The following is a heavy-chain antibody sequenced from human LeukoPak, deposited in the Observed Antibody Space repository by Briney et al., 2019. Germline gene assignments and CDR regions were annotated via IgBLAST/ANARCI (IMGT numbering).Heavy chain of an antibody. J-gene: IGHJ4*02. CDR3: ARDSYGSHY. V-gene: IGHV1-46*01. CDR1: GYTFSDYH. CDR2: IIPSGGST. Sequence: ASVKVSCKASGYTFSDYHMHWVRQAPGQGLEWMGRIIPSGGSTTYAQKFQGRVTMTRDMSTNTVYMELSSLRSEDTAVYYCARDSYGSHYWGQGTLVTVSS. D-gene: IGHD3-16*01.